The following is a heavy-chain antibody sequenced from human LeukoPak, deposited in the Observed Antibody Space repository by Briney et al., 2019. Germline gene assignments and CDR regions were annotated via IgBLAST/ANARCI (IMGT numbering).Heavy chain of an antibody. Sequence: GASVKVSCKASGYTFTHYYMHWVRQVPGQGLEWMGTINPSGGSTSYAQKFQGRVTMTRDTSTSTVYMELSSLRTEDTAVFYCARAYTYGLNYWGRGTLVTVSS. D-gene: IGHD5-18*01. J-gene: IGHJ4*02. CDR2: INPSGGST. CDR1: GYTFTHYY. CDR3: ARAYTYGLNY. V-gene: IGHV1-46*01.